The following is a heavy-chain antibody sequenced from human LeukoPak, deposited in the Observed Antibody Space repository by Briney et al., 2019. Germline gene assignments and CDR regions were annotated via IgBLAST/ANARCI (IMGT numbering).Heavy chain of an antibody. CDR3: ASSEGYYYDSSGLMGY. D-gene: IGHD3-22*01. CDR2: IIPILGIA. Sequence: GASVKVSCKASGGTFSSYTISWVRQAPGQGLEWMGRIIPILGIANYAQKLQGRVTITADKSTSTAYMELSSLRSEDTAVYYCASSEGYYYDSSGLMGYWGQGTLVTVSS. J-gene: IGHJ4*02. V-gene: IGHV1-69*02. CDR1: GGTFSSYT.